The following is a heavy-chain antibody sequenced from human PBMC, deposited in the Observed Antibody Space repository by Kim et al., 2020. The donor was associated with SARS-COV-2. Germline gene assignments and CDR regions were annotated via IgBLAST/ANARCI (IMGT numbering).Heavy chain of an antibody. Sequence: SETLSLTCAVYGGSFSGYYWSWIRQPPGKGLEWIGEINHSGSTNYNPSLKSRVTISVDTSKNQFSLKLSSVTAADTAVYYCARFRRYYLGAFDIWGQGTMVTVSS. V-gene: IGHV4-34*01. CDR1: GGSFSGYY. CDR3: ARFRRYYLGAFDI. J-gene: IGHJ3*02. CDR2: INHSGST. D-gene: IGHD3-10*01.